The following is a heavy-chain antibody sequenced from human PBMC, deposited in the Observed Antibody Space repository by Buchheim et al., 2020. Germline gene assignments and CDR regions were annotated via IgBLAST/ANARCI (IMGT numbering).Heavy chain of an antibody. D-gene: IGHD6-19*01. Sequence: EVQLVQSGGGLVQPGGSLRLSCAASGFSFSTSAMSWVRQAPGKGLEWVSGISGTGGSSYYADSVKGRFTISRDNSTNTLYLQMNSLRAEDTAVYYCAKAGSGWYIYYFDYWGQGTL. CDR3: AKAGSGWYIYYFDY. CDR2: ISGTGGSS. J-gene: IGHJ4*02. V-gene: IGHV3-23*04. CDR1: GFSFSTSA.